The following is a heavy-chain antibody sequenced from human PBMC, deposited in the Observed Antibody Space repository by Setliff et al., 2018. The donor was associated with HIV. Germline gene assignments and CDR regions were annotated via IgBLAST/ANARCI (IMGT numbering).Heavy chain of an antibody. J-gene: IGHJ6*03. D-gene: IGHD3-3*01. CDR3: AKEADDFWSGFRAYYYYVDV. V-gene: IGHV3-7*01. Sequence: GGSLRLSCVASKFIFSSYSMSWVRQAPGKGLEWVANIKQDGSEKYYADSVQGRFTISRDNSKNSLYLQMNSLRAEDTAVYYCAKEADDFWSGFRAYYYYVDVWGKGTTVTVSS. CDR2: IKQDGSEK. CDR1: KFIFSSYS.